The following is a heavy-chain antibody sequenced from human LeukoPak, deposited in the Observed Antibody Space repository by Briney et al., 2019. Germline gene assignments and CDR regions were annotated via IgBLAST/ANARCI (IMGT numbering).Heavy chain of an antibody. CDR2: ISAYNGNT. CDR1: GYTFTSYG. J-gene: IGHJ3*02. D-gene: IGHD4-17*01. Sequence: ASVKVSCKASGYTFTSYGISWVRQAPRQGLEWMGWISAYNGNTNYAQKLQGRVTMTTDTSTSTAYMELRSLRSDDTAVYYCARRTVTTADDAFDIWGQGTMVTVSS. CDR3: ARRTVTTADDAFDI. V-gene: IGHV1-18*01.